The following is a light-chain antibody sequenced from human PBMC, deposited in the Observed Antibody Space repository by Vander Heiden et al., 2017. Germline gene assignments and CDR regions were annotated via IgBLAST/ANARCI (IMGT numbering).Light chain of an antibody. CDR2: QDS. Sequence: SYELTKTPSLSVSQGQTVRITCSGIKGGVNYVSWYHQKAGQSPVLVIYQDSKRPSGIPERFSGSNSGNTATLTISGTQAVDEADYYCQAWDSSTDVVFGGGTKLTVL. CDR1: KGGVNY. CDR3: QAWDSSTDVV. J-gene: IGLJ2*01. V-gene: IGLV3-1*01.